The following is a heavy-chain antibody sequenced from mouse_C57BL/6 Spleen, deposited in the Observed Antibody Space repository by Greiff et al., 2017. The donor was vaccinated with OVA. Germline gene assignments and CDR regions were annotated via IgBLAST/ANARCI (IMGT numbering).Heavy chain of an antibody. CDR3: ARLSNWEAMDY. Sequence: VHLVESGAELVRPGTSVKVSCKASGYAFTNYLIEWVKQRPGQGLEWIGVINPGSGGTNYNEKFKGKATLTADKSSSTAYMQLSSLTSEDSAVYFCARLSNWEAMDYWGQRTSVTVSS. CDR2: INPGSGGT. D-gene: IGHD4-1*01. V-gene: IGHV1-54*01. CDR1: GYAFTNYL. J-gene: IGHJ4*01.